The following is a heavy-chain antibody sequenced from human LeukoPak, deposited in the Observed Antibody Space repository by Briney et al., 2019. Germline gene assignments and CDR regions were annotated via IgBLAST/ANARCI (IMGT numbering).Heavy chain of an antibody. Sequence: GSLRLSFAVSGFTFSSYWVNWVRQAPGKVLEWVASIRQDGGEKSYVDSVKGRFTMSRDNTKNSLYLQMSSLRAEDTAVYYCARDGTAAGTYFDLWGQGTLVTVSS. J-gene: IGHJ4*01. CDR1: GFTFSSYW. V-gene: IGHV3-7*01. CDR3: ARDGTAAGTYFDL. CDR2: IRQDGGEK. D-gene: IGHD6-13*01.